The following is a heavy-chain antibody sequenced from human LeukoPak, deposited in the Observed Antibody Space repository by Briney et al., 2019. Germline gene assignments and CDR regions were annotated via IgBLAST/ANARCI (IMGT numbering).Heavy chain of an antibody. CDR2: IYHSGST. D-gene: IGHD3-22*01. CDR1: GGSISTSDW. J-gene: IGHJ4*02. V-gene: IGHV4-4*02. CDR3: ARGRGYYDSSGYYAGFDY. Sequence: SETLSLTCAVSGGSISTSDWWSWVRQPPGKGLEWIGEIYHSGSTNYNPSLKSRVTISVDKSKNQFSLKLSSVTAADTAVYYCARGRGYYDSSGYYAGFDYWGQGTLVTVSS.